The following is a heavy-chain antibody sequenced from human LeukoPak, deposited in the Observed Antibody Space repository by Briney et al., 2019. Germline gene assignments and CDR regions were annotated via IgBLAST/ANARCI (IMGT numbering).Heavy chain of an antibody. D-gene: IGHD6-6*01. V-gene: IGHV6-1*01. CDR2: TYYRSKWYN. Sequence: PSQTLSLTCAISGDSVSSNSAAWNWIRQSPSRGLEWLGRTYYRSKWYNDFAVSVKSRIAINPDTSKNQFSLQLTSVTPEDTAVYYCARVSSSWSPSPSVTHYFDSWGQGALVTVSS. J-gene: IGHJ4*02. CDR1: GDSVSSNSAA. CDR3: ARVSSSWSPSPSVTHYFDS.